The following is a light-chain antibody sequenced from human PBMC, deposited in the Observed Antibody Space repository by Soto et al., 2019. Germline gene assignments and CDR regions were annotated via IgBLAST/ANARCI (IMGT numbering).Light chain of an antibody. J-gene: IGKJ1*01. CDR1: HSVSPW. V-gene: IGKV1-5*03. Sequence: EIRMTQSPSTLSASVGGRVTITCRASHSVSPWLAWYQQKPGKAPKLLIYRTSSLQNGGPARFSGRGSGTDFFHTISNLQPDDFETYYCQQYSSSSTFGQGTRVELK. CDR3: QQYSSSST. CDR2: RTS.